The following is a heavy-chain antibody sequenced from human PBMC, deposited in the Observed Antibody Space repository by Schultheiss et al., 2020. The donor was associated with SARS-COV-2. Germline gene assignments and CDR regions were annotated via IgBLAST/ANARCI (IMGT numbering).Heavy chain of an antibody. CDR1: GFTVSSNY. J-gene: IGHJ3*01. D-gene: IGHD2-15*01. CDR3: ASGWYCSA. CDR2: ISSSSSYI. V-gene: IGHV3-21*01. Sequence: GGSLRLSCAASGFTVSSNYMSWVRQAPGKGLEWVSSISSSSSYIYYADSVKGRFTISRDNAKNSLYLQMNSLRAEDTAVYYCASGWYCSAWGQGTMVTVSS.